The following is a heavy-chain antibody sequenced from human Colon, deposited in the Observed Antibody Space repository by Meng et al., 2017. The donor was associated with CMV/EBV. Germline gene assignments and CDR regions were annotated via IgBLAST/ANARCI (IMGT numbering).Heavy chain of an antibody. Sequence: GESLKISCAASRFTFSDYHMNWVRQAPGRGLEWVSSISCSSTIYYADSVKGRFTISRDNSKNTLYLQMNTLRADDTAVYYCARGGYDSSGYYLVYWGQGTLVTVSS. CDR3: ARGGYDSSGYYLVY. V-gene: IGHV3-69-1*01. J-gene: IGHJ4*02. D-gene: IGHD3-22*01. CDR2: ISCSSTI. CDR1: RFTFSDYH.